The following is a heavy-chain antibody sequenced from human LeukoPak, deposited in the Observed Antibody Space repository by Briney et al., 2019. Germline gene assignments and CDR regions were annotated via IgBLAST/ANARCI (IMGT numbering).Heavy chain of an antibody. Sequence: GGSLRLSCAAFGFTFSSYAMSRVRQAPGKGLEWVSSISYTGTYIYYADSVKGRFTISRDNAQNSLYLQMNSPRAEDTAIYYCVRDRGTYRPIDYWGQGTLVTVSS. CDR2: ISYTGTYI. CDR1: GFTFSSYA. V-gene: IGHV3-21*04. CDR3: VRDRGTYRPIDY. J-gene: IGHJ4*02. D-gene: IGHD1-26*01.